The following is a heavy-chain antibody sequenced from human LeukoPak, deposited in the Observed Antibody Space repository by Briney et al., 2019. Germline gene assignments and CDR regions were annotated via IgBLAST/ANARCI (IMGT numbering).Heavy chain of an antibody. Sequence: ASVKVSCESSGYIFTGYYIHWVRQAPGQGLEWMGWISAYNGNTNDAQSFQGRVTVTTDTSTNTAYMELRSLRSDDTAVYYRARTSAYGSSWHSYWGQGTLVTVSS. CDR3: ARTSAYGSSWHSY. V-gene: IGHV1-18*04. CDR2: ISAYNGNT. D-gene: IGHD6-13*01. CDR1: GYIFTGYY. J-gene: IGHJ4*02.